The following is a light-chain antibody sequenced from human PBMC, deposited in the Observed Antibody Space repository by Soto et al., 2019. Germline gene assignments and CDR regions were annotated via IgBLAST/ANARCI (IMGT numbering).Light chain of an antibody. V-gene: IGLV2-14*01. J-gene: IGLJ2*01. Sequence: QSVLAQPASVSGSPGQSITISCTGTSSDVGGYDYVSWYQHHPGKAPKLLIYDVSDRPSGVSNRFSGSKSGNTASLTISGLQADDEADYYCSSYTDTSTVIFGGGTKLTVL. CDR3: SSYTDTSTVI. CDR2: DVS. CDR1: SSDVGGYDY.